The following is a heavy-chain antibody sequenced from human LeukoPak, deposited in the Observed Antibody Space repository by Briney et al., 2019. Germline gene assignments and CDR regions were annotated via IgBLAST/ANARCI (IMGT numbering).Heavy chain of an antibody. J-gene: IGHJ4*02. V-gene: IGHV3-53*01. CDR2: LYSGGNT. CDR1: GFTVSSND. Sequence: GGSLRLSCEASGFTVSSNDMSWVRQAPGKGLEWVSVLYSGGNTYSADSVKGRFTISRDNSKNTLYLQMTSLRAEDTAVYYCAKERAYCGGDCYSLSDYWGQGTLVTVSS. CDR3: AKERAYCGGDCYSLSDY. D-gene: IGHD2-21*02.